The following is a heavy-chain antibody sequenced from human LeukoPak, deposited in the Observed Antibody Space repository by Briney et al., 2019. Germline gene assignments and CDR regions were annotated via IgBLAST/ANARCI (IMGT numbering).Heavy chain of an antibody. Sequence: GGSLRFSCAASGSPFSSYSMTWVRQAPGKGLEWVANIKPDGTTKFYVDSVKGRFTISRDNALNSLYLQMNSLRAEDTAIYYCARSIPYGTTWYGRSDYRGQGTLVTVSS. CDR3: ARSIPYGTTWYGRSDY. V-gene: IGHV3-7*03. CDR1: GSPFSSYS. CDR2: IKPDGTTK. D-gene: IGHD6-13*01. J-gene: IGHJ4*02.